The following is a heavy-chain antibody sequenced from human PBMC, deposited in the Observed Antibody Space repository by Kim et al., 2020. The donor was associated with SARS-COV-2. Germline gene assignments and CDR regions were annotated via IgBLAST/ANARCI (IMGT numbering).Heavy chain of an antibody. D-gene: IGHD4-17*01. J-gene: IGHJ5*02. Sequence: SLKSRVTISVDTSKNQFSLKLSSVTAADTAVYYCAREVTTVTTSINWFDPWVQGTLVTVSS. CDR3: AREVTTVTTSINWFDP. V-gene: IGHV4-34*01.